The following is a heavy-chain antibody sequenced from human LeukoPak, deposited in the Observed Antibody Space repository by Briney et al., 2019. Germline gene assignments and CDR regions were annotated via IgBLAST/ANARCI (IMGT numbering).Heavy chain of an antibody. CDR3: ARRYCSGGSCYFSRVGYFDY. Sequence: PSETLSLTCTVSGGSISSYYWSWIRQPPGKGLEWIGYIYYSGSTNYNPSLKSRVTISVDTSKNQFSLKLSSVTAADTAVYYCARRYCSGGSCYFSRVGYFDYWGQGTLVTVSS. CDR1: GGSISSYY. V-gene: IGHV4-59*08. J-gene: IGHJ4*02. CDR2: IYYSGST. D-gene: IGHD2-15*01.